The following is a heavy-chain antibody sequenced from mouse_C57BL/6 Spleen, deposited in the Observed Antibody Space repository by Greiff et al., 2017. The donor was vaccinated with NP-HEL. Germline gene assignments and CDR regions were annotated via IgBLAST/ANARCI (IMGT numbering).Heavy chain of an antibody. Sequence: DVKLVESGGGLVKPGGSLKLSCAASGFTFSDYGMHWVRQAPEKGLEWVAYISSGSSTIYYADTVKGRFTISRDNAKNTLFLQMTSLRSEDTAMYYCARGPGNAMDYWGQGTSVTVSS. V-gene: IGHV5-17*01. J-gene: IGHJ4*01. CDR3: ARGPGNAMDY. CDR2: ISSGSSTI. CDR1: GFTFSDYG.